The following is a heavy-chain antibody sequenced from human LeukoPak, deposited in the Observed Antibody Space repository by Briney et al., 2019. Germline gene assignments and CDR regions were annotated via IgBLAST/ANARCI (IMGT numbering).Heavy chain of an antibody. J-gene: IGHJ4*02. CDR1: GVIFNTYS. V-gene: IGHV3-21*01. CDR2: ISSSSNYI. CDR3: ARVLAGGRGYSNGPLGY. Sequence: KPGGSLRLSCAASGVIFNTYSMNWVRQAPGKGLEWVSSISSSSNYIYYADSVRGRFSISRDNAKHSLYLQMSSLRVEDTAVYYCARVLAGGRGYSNGPLGYWGQGTLVTVSS. D-gene: IGHD5-18*01.